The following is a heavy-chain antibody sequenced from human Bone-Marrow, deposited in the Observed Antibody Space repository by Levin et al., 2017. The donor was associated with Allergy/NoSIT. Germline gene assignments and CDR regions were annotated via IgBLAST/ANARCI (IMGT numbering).Heavy chain of an antibody. J-gene: IGHJ4*02. Sequence: GGSLRLSCEGSGYSFTTHWIGWVRQMPGKGLEWMGIIYPGDSDTRYSPSFQGQVSISADKSIRTAYLQWSSLKASDTGIYYCARRPVSGSYYELFDCWGEGTLVTVSS. CDR3: ARRPVSGSYYELFDC. CDR2: IYPGDSDT. D-gene: IGHD3-10*01. CDR1: GYSFTTHW. V-gene: IGHV5-51*01.